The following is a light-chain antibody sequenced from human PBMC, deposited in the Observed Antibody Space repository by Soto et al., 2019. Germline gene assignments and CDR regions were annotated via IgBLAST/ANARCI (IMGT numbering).Light chain of an antibody. V-gene: IGKV3-15*01. Sequence: EIVMTQSPATLSVSPGERVTLSFGASQSFSSNLACYQHKPGQAPRLLIYGASTTATDVPPRFSGSGSGTEFTLTISNLQSEDFAVYYCQQYNDWPRTFGQGTRLEIK. J-gene: IGKJ5*01. CDR3: QQYNDWPRT. CDR1: QSFSSN. CDR2: GAS.